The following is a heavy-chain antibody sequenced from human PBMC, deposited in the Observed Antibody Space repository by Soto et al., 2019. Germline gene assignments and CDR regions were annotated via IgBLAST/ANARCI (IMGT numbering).Heavy chain of an antibody. CDR3: ATGWYSSGWYYFDY. J-gene: IGHJ4*02. Sequence: GESLKISCKGSGYSFTSYWISWVRQMPGKGLEWMGRIDPGDSYTNYSPSFQGHVTISADKSISTAYLQWSSLKASDTAMYYCATGWYSSGWYYFDYWGQGTLVTASS. CDR1: GYSFTSYW. D-gene: IGHD6-19*01. V-gene: IGHV5-10-1*01. CDR2: IDPGDSYT.